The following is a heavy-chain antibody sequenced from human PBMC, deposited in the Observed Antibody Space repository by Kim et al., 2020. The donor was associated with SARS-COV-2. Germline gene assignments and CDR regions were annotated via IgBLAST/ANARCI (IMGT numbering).Heavy chain of an antibody. J-gene: IGHJ5*02. D-gene: IGHD2-2*01. V-gene: IGHV5-51*01. Sequence: SFQGQVTISADKSISTAYLQWSSLKATDTAMYYCARLVVVPAAIGGWFDPWGQGTLVTVSS. CDR3: ARLVVVPAAIGGWFDP.